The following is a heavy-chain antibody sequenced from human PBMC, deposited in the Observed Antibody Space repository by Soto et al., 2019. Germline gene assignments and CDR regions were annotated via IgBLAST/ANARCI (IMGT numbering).Heavy chain of an antibody. Sequence: QVQLVESGGGVVQPGRSLRLSCAASGFTFSSYAMHWVRQAPGKGLEWVAVISYDGSNKYYADSVKGRFTISRHNSKNTLYLQMNSLRAEDTAVYYCARGTAMVTPYFVLLGRGTLVTVSS. CDR1: GFTFSSYA. J-gene: IGHJ2*01. CDR2: ISYDGSNK. D-gene: IGHD5-18*01. CDR3: ARGTAMVTPYFVL. V-gene: IGHV3-30-3*01.